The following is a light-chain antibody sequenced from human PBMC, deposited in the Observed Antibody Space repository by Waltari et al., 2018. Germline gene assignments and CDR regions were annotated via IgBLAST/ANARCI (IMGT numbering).Light chain of an antibody. J-gene: IGLJ3*02. V-gene: IGLV3-19*01. CDR1: SLRSYY. CDR2: DNN. Sequence: TQDPAVSVALGQTVRITCQGDSLRSYYASWYQQRPGQAPILVMYDNNNRPSGVPDRVSGSTSGNTASLTITRAQAEDEGVYYCLSRDTSSTRVFGGGTTLTV. CDR3: LSRDTSSTRV.